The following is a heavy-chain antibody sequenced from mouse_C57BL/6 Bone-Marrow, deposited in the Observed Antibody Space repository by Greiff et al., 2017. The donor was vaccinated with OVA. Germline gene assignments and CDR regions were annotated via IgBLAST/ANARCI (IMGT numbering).Heavy chain of an antibody. V-gene: IGHV5-6*01. J-gene: IGHJ2*01. CDR3: ARRAGLYFDY. CDR2: ISSGGSYT. D-gene: IGHD3-3*01. CDR1: GFTFSSYG. Sequence: VQLVESGGDLVKPGGSLKLSCAASGFTFSSYGMSWVRQTPDKRLEWVATISSGGSYTYYPDSVKGRFTISRDNAKNTLYLQMSSLKSEDTAMYYCARRAGLYFDYWGQGTTLTVSS.